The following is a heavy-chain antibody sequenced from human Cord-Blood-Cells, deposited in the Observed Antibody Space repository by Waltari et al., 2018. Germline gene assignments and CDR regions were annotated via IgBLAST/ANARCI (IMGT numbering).Heavy chain of an antibody. CDR3: ARVRGDDILTGYYNCDY. J-gene: IGHJ4*02. Sequence: QVQLVQSGAEVKKPGASVKVSCKASGYTFTSYYMHWVRQSPGQGLAWMGRINPSGGSRSYAQKFQGRVTMTRDTSTSTVYMELSSLRAEDTAVYYCARVRGDDILTGYYNCDYWGQGTLVTVSS. D-gene: IGHD3-9*01. CDR2: INPSGGSR. CDR1: GYTFTSYY. V-gene: IGHV1-46*01.